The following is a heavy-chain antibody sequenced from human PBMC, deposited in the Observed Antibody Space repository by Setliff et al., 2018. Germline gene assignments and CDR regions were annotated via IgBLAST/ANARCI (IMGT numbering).Heavy chain of an antibody. Sequence: ASVKVSCKTSGCSFTGYYMHWVRQAPGQGLEWMGIIHTGGGSASYAQKFQGRVTMTSDTSTRTVYMEVNSVRSDDTAIYYCARGGMAAAGRKGVFEYWGQGTQVTVSS. J-gene: IGHJ4*02. D-gene: IGHD6-13*01. CDR3: ARGGMAAAGRKGVFEY. CDR1: GCSFTGYY. CDR2: IHTGGGSA. V-gene: IGHV1-46*01.